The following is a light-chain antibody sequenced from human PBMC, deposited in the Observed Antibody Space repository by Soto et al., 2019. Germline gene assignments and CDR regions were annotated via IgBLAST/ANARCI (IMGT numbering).Light chain of an antibody. J-gene: IGKJ2*01. V-gene: IGKV3-20*01. CDR2: GAS. CDR3: QQYGSSPPYT. CDR1: QSVSSSY. Sequence: EIVLTQSPGTLSLSPGERATLSCRASQSVSSSYLAWYQQKPGQAPRLLIYGASSRATGIPDRFNGSGSGTDFTLTISRLEPEDFGVYYCQQYGSSPPYTFGQGTKLEIK.